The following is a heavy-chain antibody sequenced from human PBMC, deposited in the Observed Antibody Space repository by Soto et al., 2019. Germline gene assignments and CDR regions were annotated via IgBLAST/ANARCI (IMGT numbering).Heavy chain of an antibody. CDR2: INPDGGGT. CDR3: AVGGNYLSMDV. V-gene: IGHV1-46*01. J-gene: IGHJ6*02. D-gene: IGHD4-4*01. Sequence: QVQLVQSGAEVKKTGASVKVSCKASGYTFTSYYMHWVRLAPGQGLEWMGIINPDGGGTSYAQQFQGRVIMTSDTSTSTVYMEMSSLRSEDTAVYYCAVGGNYLSMDVWGHGTTVTVSS. CDR1: GYTFTSYY.